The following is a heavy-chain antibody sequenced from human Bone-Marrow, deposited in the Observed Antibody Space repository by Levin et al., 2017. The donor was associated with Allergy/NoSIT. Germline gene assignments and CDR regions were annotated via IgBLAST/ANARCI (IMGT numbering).Heavy chain of an antibody. Sequence: TGGSLRLSCTVSGGSISSYYWSWIRQPAGKGLEWIGRIYTSGSTNYNPSLKSRVTMSVDTSKNQFSLKLSSVTAADTAVYYCARDRSTRAENYNWFDPWGQGTLVTVSS. V-gene: IGHV4-4*07. J-gene: IGHJ5*02. CDR2: IYTSGST. CDR3: ARDRSTRAENYNWFDP. CDR1: GGSISSYY. D-gene: IGHD2-2*01.